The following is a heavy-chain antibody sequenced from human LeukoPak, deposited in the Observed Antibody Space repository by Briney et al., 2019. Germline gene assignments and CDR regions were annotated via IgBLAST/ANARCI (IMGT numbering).Heavy chain of an antibody. D-gene: IGHD1-1*01. V-gene: IGHV3-48*04. Sequence: GGSLRLSCEASGFTFSTISMNWLRQAPGKGLEWISYISSASDSIHYADSAKGRFTISRDNDKHSLYLQMPSLTVYDTAIYCCECRAMEAILLEDAYDTWGQGTMVTVSS. CDR1: GFTFSTIS. CDR2: ISSASDSI. CDR3: ECRAMEAILLEDAYDT. J-gene: IGHJ3*02.